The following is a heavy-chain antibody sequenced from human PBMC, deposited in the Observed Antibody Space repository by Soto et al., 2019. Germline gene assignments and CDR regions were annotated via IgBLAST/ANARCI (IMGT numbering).Heavy chain of an antibody. J-gene: IGHJ4*02. CDR1: GFTFGDYY. CDR2: ISSSTSHT. D-gene: IGHD6-13*01. Sequence: QVQLVESGGGLVKPGGSLRLSCAVPGFTFGDYYMTWIRQAPGKGLEWVSYISSSTSHTNYADSVKGRFTISRDNAKNSLFLQMNSLRAEDTAVYYCARGRGAAADYFDFWGQGTLVTVSS. V-gene: IGHV3-11*05. CDR3: ARGRGAAADYFDF.